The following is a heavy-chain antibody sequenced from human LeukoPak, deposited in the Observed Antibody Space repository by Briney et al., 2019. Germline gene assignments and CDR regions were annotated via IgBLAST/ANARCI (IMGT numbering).Heavy chain of an antibody. Sequence: ASVKVSCKASGYTFTSYYKHWVRQAPGQGLEWMGWISPNSGDTKYAQKFQGRVTMTRGTSISTAYMEVSRLRSDDTAVYYCVRGLTTVATWLYLWGRGTLVTVSS. D-gene: IGHD4-17*01. V-gene: IGHV1-2*02. CDR2: ISPNSGDT. J-gene: IGHJ2*01. CDR1: GYTFTSYY. CDR3: VRGLTTVATWLYL.